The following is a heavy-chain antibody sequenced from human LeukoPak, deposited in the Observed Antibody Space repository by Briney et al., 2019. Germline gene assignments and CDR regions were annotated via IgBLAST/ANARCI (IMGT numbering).Heavy chain of an antibody. D-gene: IGHD3-16*01. V-gene: IGHV1-2*02. CDR2: INPKTGVT. CDR1: GYTFTGYI. J-gene: IGHJ4*02. CDR3: ARDPPQWLILPYNY. Sequence: ASVEVSCTVYGYTFTGYIMHWVRQAPGQGLEWMGWINPKTGVTHYTQQFQGRVSMTRETSSSTAFMELSGLRSDDTAVYYCARDPPQWLILPYNYWGQGTLVTVSS.